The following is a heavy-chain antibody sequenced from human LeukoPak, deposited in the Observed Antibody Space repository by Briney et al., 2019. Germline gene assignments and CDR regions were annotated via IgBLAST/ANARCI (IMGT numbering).Heavy chain of an antibody. V-gene: IGHV1-69*05. CDR3: ARGPELERFDY. CDR1: GGTFSSYA. Sequence: ASVNVSCKASGGTFSSYAISWVRQAPGQGLEWMGGISPIFGTANYAQKFQGRVTITTDESTSTAYMELSSLRSEDTAVYYCARGPELERFDYWGQGTLVTVSS. CDR2: ISPIFGTA. J-gene: IGHJ4*02. D-gene: IGHD1-1*01.